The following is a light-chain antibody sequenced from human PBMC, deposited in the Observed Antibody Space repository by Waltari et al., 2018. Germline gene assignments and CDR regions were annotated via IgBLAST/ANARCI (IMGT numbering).Light chain of an antibody. CDR3: QQRSTGVT. Sequence: EIVLTQSPATLSLSPGERATLSCRASQSVSSYLAWYQQKPGQAPRLLIYDASNRATGIPARFSGSGSGTDFTLTISSLEPEDFGVYYCQQRSTGVTFGQGTRLEIK. V-gene: IGKV3-11*01. J-gene: IGKJ5*01. CDR2: DAS. CDR1: QSVSSY.